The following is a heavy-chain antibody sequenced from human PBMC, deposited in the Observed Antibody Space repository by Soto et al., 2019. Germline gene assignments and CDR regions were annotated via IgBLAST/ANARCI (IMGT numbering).Heavy chain of an antibody. CDR2: ITGSGGST. J-gene: IGHJ4*02. V-gene: IGHV3-23*01. D-gene: IGHD3-3*01. CDR1: GFIFTNYA. Sequence: GSLRLSCAASGFIFTNYAMTWVRQAPGKGLEWVSGITGSGGSTYYADSVEGRFTISRDNSKNTLFLHMNSLRAEDTAVYYCAKALRYITVFGVADFDYWGQGTLVTVSS. CDR3: AKALRYITVFGVADFDY.